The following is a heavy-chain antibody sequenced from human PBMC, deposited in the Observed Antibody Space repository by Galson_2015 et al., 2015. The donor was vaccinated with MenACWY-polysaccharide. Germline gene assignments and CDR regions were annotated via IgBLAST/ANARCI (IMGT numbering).Heavy chain of an antibody. D-gene: IGHD3-22*01. V-gene: IGHV4-31*11. J-gene: IGHJ4*02. CDR2: IYYSGST. Sequence: TLSLTCAVYGGSFSGSYWSWIRQHPGKGLEWIGYIYYSGSTYYNPSLKSRVTISVDTSKNQFSLKLTSVTAADTAVYYCARASTYDSSRRGSDYWGQGTLVTVSS. CDR1: GGSFSGSY. CDR3: ARASTYDSSRRGSDY.